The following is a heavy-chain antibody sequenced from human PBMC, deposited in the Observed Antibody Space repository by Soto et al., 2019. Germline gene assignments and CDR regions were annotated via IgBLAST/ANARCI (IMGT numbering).Heavy chain of an antibody. Sequence: ASVKVSCKVSGYTLTELSMHWVRQAPGKGLEWMGGFDPEDGETIYAQKFQGRVTMTEDTSTDTAYMELSSLRSEDTAVYYCATDYCSGGSRYLSLDAFDIWGQGTMVTVSS. V-gene: IGHV1-24*01. CDR1: GYTLTELS. J-gene: IGHJ3*02. D-gene: IGHD2-15*01. CDR2: FDPEDGET. CDR3: ATDYCSGGSRYLSLDAFDI.